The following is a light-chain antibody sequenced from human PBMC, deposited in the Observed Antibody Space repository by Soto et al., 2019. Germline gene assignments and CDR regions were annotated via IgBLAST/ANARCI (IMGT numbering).Light chain of an antibody. J-gene: IGKJ5*01. CDR2: AAS. CDR3: QQTYSTPIT. CDR1: QSISNY. Sequence: DIQMTQSPSSLSSSXXXXVTIACRASQSISNYLNWYQQRPGKAPKLLIYAASSLQSGVPSRFSGSGSGTDFTLTISSLQPEDFVTYYCQQTYSTPITFGQGTRLEI. V-gene: IGKV1-39*01.